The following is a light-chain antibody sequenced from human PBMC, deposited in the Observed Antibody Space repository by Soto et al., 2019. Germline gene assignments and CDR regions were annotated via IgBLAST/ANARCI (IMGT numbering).Light chain of an antibody. CDR3: CSYAGSSYV. V-gene: IGLV2-23*02. CDR1: SSDDGSYNL. J-gene: IGLJ1*01. CDR2: EVS. Sequence: QSALTQPASVSGSPGQSITISCTGTSSDDGSYNLVSWYQQHPGKAPKLMIYEVSKRPSGVSNRFSGSKSGNTASLTISGLQAEDEADYYCCSYAGSSYVFGTGTKLTVL.